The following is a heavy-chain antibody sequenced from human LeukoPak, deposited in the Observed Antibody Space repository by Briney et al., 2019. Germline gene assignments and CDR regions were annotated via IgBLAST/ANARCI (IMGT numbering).Heavy chain of an antibody. CDR3: ASGYSSSWYAYDY. J-gene: IGHJ4*02. CDR1: GDSVSSKSAA. D-gene: IGHD6-13*01. V-gene: IGHV6-1*01. Sequence: SQTLSLTCAISGDSVSSKSAAWNWIRQSPSRGLEWLGRTYYRSKWSSGYAESVKSRITINPDTSKNQFSLQLNSVTPEDTAVYYCASGYSSSWYAYDYWGQGTLVTVSS. CDR2: TYYRSKWSS.